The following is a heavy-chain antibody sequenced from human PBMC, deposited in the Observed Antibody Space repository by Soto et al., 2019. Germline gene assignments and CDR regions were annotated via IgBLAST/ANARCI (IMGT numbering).Heavy chain of an antibody. CDR3: GRGRGGYSYGGLDS. J-gene: IGHJ4*02. V-gene: IGHV4-34*01. CDR1: GGSFSDHF. CDR2: INHRGST. Sequence: QVQLQQWGAGLLKPSETLSLTCGVSGGSFSDHFWSWIRQSPGKELEWIGEINHRGSTNYNPSLKSRVAISVDTSTTQFSLYLRSVTAADTAVYYCGRGRGGYSYGGLDSWGQGTLVTVSS. D-gene: IGHD5-18*01.